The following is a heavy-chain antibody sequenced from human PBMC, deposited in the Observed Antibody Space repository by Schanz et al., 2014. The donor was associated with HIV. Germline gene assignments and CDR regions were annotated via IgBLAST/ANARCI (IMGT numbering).Heavy chain of an antibody. V-gene: IGHV3-7*01. D-gene: IGHD6-13*01. CDR2: INHDGSVK. Sequence: VQLVESGGGVVQPGRSLRLSCAASGFTFSSYGMHWVRQAPGKGLEWVANINHDGSVKGYLASVKGRVTISRDNAKNSLYLQMNSLRAEDTAVYYCVRDNHDSTWYEGYYYGMDVWGQGTTVTVSS. J-gene: IGHJ6*02. CDR1: GFTFSSYG. CDR3: VRDNHDSTWYEGYYYGMDV.